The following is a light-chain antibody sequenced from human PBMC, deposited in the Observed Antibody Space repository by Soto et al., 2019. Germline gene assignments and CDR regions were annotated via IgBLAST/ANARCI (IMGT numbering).Light chain of an antibody. CDR3: QQYYSYPIT. V-gene: IGKV1-5*03. Sequence: DIQMTQSPYTLSASVGDRVTITCRASQSISSWLAWYQQKPGKAPKLLIYKASSLESGVPSRFSGSGSGTDFTLTISCLQSEDFATYYCQQYYSYPITFGQGTRLEIK. CDR2: KAS. CDR1: QSISSW. J-gene: IGKJ5*01.